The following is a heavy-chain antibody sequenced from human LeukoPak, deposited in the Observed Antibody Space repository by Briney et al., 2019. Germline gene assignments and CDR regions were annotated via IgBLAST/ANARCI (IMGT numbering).Heavy chain of an antibody. CDR2: IYEDGSKK. CDR1: GFTFSSDL. CDR3: ARDLLKEFCSGTCCYASPDY. J-gene: IGHJ4*02. V-gene: IGHV3-7*01. Sequence: GGSLRLSCAASGFTFSSDLMCWGRQAPGERLEWVANIYEDGSKKYYVDSVKGRFTISRDIAKNSLYLQMNNLRAEDTAVYYCARDLLKEFCSGTCCYASPDYWGQGNLVTVSS. D-gene: IGHD2-2*01.